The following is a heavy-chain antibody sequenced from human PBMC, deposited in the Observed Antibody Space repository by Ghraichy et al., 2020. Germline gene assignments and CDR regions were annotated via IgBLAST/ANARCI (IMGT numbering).Heavy chain of an antibody. V-gene: IGHV4-34*01. Sequence: SETLSLTCAVYGGSFSGYYWSWIRQPPGKGLEWIGEINHSGSTNYNPSLKSRVTISVDTSKNQFSLKLSAVTAADTAVYYCARGSSNGYCSGGSCYTRARNPTRKDSWFDPWGQGTLVTVSS. CDR3: ARGSSNGYCSGGSCYTRARNPTRKDSWFDP. CDR1: GGSFSGYY. J-gene: IGHJ5*02. CDR2: INHSGST. D-gene: IGHD2-15*01.